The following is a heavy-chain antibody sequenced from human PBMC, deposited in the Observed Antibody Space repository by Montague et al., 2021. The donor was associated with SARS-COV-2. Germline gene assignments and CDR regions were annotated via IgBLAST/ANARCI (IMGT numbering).Heavy chain of an antibody. CDR1: GGSFSSSSYY. CDR3: ARDTRITMVLVVQGYGMDV. V-gene: IGHV4-39*07. Sequence: SETLSLTCTVSGGSFSSSSYYWGWIRQPPGMGLVWIGSIYYSGSTNHTPSLKSRVTISVDTSKNQFYLKLSSVTAADTAVYYSARDTRITMVLVVQGYGMDVWGQGTTVTVSS. CDR2: IYYSGST. D-gene: IGHD3-22*01. J-gene: IGHJ6*02.